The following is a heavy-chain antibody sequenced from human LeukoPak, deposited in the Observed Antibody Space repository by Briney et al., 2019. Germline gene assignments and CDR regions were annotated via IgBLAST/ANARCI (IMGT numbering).Heavy chain of an antibody. D-gene: IGHD3-22*01. CDR2: IYYSGST. CDR1: GGSISSGDYY. CDR3: ARGLDSSGYYEALNAFDI. Sequence: PSQTLSLTCTDSGGSISSGDYYWSWIRQPPGKGLEWIGYIYYSGSTYYNPSLKSRVTISVDTSKNQFSLKLSSVTAADTAVYYCARGLDSSGYYEALNAFDIWGQGTMVTVSS. J-gene: IGHJ3*02. V-gene: IGHV4-30-4*01.